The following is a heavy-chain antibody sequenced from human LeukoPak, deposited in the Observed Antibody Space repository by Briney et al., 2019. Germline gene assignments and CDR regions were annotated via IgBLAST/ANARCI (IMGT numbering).Heavy chain of an antibody. CDR2: ISSSGSSI. D-gene: IGHD6-13*01. V-gene: IGHV3-48*03. CDR1: GFSFSSYE. Sequence: GGSLRLSCAASGFSFSSYEMNWVRQAPGKGLEWISYISSSGSSISYTDSVKGRFTISRDNAKNSLYLQMNSLRAEDTAVYYCARDIWRKQQLVRAVTDYWGQGTLVTVSS. J-gene: IGHJ4*02. CDR3: ARDIWRKQQLVRAVTDY.